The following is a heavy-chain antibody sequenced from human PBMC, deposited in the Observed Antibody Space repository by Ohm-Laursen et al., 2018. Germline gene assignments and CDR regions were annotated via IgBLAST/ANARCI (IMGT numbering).Heavy chain of an antibody. Sequence: SLRLSCAASGFTFSSYSINWVRQAPGKGLEWVSYISSSSSTIYYADSVKGRFTISRDNSKNTLYLQTNSLRAEDTAVYYCAKGQPILITFGGARMDVWGQGTTVTVSS. CDR1: GFTFSSYS. J-gene: IGHJ6*02. D-gene: IGHD3-16*01. CDR2: ISSSSSTI. CDR3: AKGQPILITFGGARMDV. V-gene: IGHV3-48*01.